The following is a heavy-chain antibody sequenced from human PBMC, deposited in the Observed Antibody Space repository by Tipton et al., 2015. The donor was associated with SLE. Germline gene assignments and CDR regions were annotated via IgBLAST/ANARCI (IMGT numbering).Heavy chain of an antibody. V-gene: IGHV1-3*01. Sequence: QLVQSGAEVKKPGASVKVSCKASGYTFTSYAMHWVRQDPGQRLEWMGWINAGNGNTKYSQKFQGRVTITRDTSASTAYMELSSLRSDDTAVYYCARPVGYCSSTSCYTRDYYYYYMDVWGKGTTVTVSS. CDR1: GYTFTSYA. CDR2: INAGNGNT. CDR3: ARPVGYCSSTSCYTRDYYYYYMDV. J-gene: IGHJ6*03. D-gene: IGHD2-2*02.